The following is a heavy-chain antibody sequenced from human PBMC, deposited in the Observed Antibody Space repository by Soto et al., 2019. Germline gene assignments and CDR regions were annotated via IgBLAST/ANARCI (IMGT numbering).Heavy chain of an antibody. CDR3: ARVQSYYGSGSYIGANWLGA. D-gene: IGHD3-10*01. J-gene: IGHJ5*02. CDR1: GRSISSVVYS. Sequence: SETLSLTCSVFGRSISSVVYSWSWIRQPPGKGLEWIGYIYHSGSTYYNPSLKSRVTISVDRSKNQFSLKLSSVTAADTAVYYCARVQSYYGSGSYIGANWLGAWGQGTLVTVSS. CDR2: IYHSGST. V-gene: IGHV4-30-2*01.